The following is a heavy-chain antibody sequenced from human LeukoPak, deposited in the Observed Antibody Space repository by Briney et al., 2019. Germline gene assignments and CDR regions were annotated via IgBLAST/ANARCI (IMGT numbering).Heavy chain of an antibody. J-gene: IGHJ4*02. D-gene: IGHD6-6*01. CDR3: ARLVSRISSY. CDR1: GFTFSRYE. V-gene: IGHV3-48*03. CDR2: ISSSGNII. Sequence: SGGSLRLSCAASGFTFSRYEMNCVRQAPGKGLEWVSYISSSGNIIYYADSVKGRFTISRDNAKNSLFLQMNSLRAEDTAIYYCARLVSRISSYWGQGTLVTVSS.